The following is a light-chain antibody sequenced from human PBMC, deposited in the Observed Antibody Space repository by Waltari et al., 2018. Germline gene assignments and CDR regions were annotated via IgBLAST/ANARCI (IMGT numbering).Light chain of an antibody. CDR3: QQYYDTPRT. Sequence: DIVMTQSPDSLAVSLGERATINCKSSQTVLYSSDNNKYLAWYQQKLGQPPKLLIYWASTRASGVPDRFSGSGSGTDFTLTISSLQAEDVAVYYCQQYYDTPRTFGQGTRVEIK. CDR2: WAS. CDR1: QTVLYSSDNNKY. V-gene: IGKV4-1*01. J-gene: IGKJ1*01.